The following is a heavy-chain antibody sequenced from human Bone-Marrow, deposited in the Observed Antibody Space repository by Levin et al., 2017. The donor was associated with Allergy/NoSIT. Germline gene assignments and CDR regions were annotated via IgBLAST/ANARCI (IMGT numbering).Heavy chain of an antibody. CDR1: GFTFSSYW. CDR3: ARDGGILRYFDY. V-gene: IGHV3-74*01. J-gene: IGHJ4*02. Sequence: GGSLRLSCAASGFTFSSYWMHWVHQAPGKGLVWVSRINSDGSSTSYADSVKGRFTISRDNAKNTLYLQMNSLRAEDTAVYYCARDGGILRYFDYWGQGTLVTVSS. CDR2: INSDGSST. D-gene: IGHD3-16*01.